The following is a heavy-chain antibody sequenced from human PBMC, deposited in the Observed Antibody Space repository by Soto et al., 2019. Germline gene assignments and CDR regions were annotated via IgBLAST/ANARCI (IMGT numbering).Heavy chain of an antibody. V-gene: IGHV3-48*04. J-gene: IGHJ3*01. D-gene: IGHD2-2*01. CDR3: ARSAYQLLRNDAVDF. CDR1: GFTFTSHS. CDR2: ISGASTHI. Sequence: EVQLVESGGGLVQPRGSLSLSCAASGFTFTSHSMNWVRQAPGKGLEWISYISGASTHIYYADSVKGRFTISRDNAKNPLYLQMNSLRAEDTAVYYCARSAYQLLRNDAVDFGGQWTMVTVSS.